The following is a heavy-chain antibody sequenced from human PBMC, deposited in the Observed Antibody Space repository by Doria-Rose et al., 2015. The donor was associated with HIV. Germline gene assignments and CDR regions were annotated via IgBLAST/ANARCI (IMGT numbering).Heavy chain of an antibody. CDR1: GVSLSSPGMG. CDR2: IFSDDEG. CDR3: ARIKSSRWYHKYYFDF. J-gene: IGHJ4*02. Sequence: QVQLVQSGPVLVKPTETLTLTCTVSGVSLSSPGMGVSWIRQPPGKALEWLANIFSDDEGAYKPSLKSRLTIARGTSKSQVVLTMTDMYPVDTATYYCARIKSSRWYHKYYFDFWGQGTLVIVSA. D-gene: IGHD6-13*01. V-gene: IGHV2-26*01.